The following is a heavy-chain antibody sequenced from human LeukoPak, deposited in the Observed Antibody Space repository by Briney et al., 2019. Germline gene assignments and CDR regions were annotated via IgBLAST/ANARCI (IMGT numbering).Heavy chain of an antibody. D-gene: IGHD6-13*01. J-gene: IGHJ4*02. CDR1: GFTVSSNY. V-gene: IGHV3-66*01. Sequence: GGSLRLSCAASGFTVSSNYMNWVRQAPGKGLEWVSVIYSGGSTYYADSVKGRFTISRDNSKNTLYVQMNSLRVEDTAVYYCARSGEAGTFDYWGQGTLVTVSS. CDR2: IYSGGST. CDR3: ARSGEAGTFDY.